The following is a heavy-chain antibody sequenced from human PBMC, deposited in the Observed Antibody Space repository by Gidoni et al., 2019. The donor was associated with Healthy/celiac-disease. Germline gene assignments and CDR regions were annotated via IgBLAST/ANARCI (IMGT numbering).Heavy chain of an antibody. CDR1: GFTFSSYS. D-gene: IGHD1-26*01. CDR3: ARVGGSYRIWFDP. CDR2: ISSSSSYI. J-gene: IGHJ5*02. V-gene: IGHV3-21*01. Sequence: EVQLVESGGGLVKPGGSLRLSCAASGFTFSSYSMNWVRQAPGKGLEWVSSISSSSSYIYYADSVKGRFTISRDNAKNSLYLQMNSLRAEDTAVYYCARVGGSYRIWFDPWGQGTLVTVSS.